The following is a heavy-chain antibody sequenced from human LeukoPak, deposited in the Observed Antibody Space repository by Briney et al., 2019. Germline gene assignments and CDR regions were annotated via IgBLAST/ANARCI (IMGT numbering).Heavy chain of an antibody. CDR1: GFSFSSYE. CDR3: AKAPTMVVWYFDY. CDR2: ISSSGATK. Sequence: GGSLRLSCAAPGFSFSSYEMNWVRQAPGRGLEWISYISSSGATKHYADSVKGRFTISRDNSKNTLYLQMNSLRAEDTAVYYCAKAPTMVVWYFDYWGQGTLVTVSS. D-gene: IGHD3-10*01. V-gene: IGHV3-48*03. J-gene: IGHJ4*02.